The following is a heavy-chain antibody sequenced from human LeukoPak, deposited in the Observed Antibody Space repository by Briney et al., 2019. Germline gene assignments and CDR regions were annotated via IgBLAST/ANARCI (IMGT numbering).Heavy chain of an antibody. D-gene: IGHD6-6*01. CDR3: ARQFARIAARPMEFDY. CDR2: IIPIFGTA. Sequence: ASVKVSCKASGGTFSSYAISWVRQAPGQGLEWMGGIIPIFGTANYAQKFQGRVTTTADESTSTAYMELSSLRSEDTAVYYCARQFARIAARPMEFDYWGQGTLVTVSS. V-gene: IGHV1-69*01. CDR1: GGTFSSYA. J-gene: IGHJ4*02.